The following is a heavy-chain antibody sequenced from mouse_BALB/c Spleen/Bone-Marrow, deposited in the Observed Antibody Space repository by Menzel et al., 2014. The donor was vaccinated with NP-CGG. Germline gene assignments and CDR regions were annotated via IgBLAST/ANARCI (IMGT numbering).Heavy chain of an antibody. CDR3: ARWGITSYYFDY. CDR1: GYAFSSSW. D-gene: IGHD2-4*01. CDR2: IYPGGGDT. J-gene: IGHJ2*01. Sequence: VQLVESGPELMKPGASVKISCKASGYAFSSSWMNWVKQRPGQGLEWIGRIYPGGGDTNYNGKFKGKATLTADKSSSTAYMQLSSLTSVDSAVYFCARWGITSYYFDYWGQGTTLTVSS. V-gene: IGHV1-82*01.